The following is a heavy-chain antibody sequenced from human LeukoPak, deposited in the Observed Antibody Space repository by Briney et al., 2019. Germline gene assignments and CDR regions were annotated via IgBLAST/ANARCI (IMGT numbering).Heavy chain of an antibody. CDR2: IKQDGSEK. Sequence: GGSLRLSCAASGFTFSSYWMSWVRQAPGKGLEWVANIKQDGSEKYYVDSVKGRFTISGDNAKNSLYLQMNSLRAEDTAVYYCARDRTEETYDYVWGSYRPSYYYYGMDVWGQGTTVTVSS. CDR1: GFTFSSYW. D-gene: IGHD3-16*02. CDR3: ARDRTEETYDYVWGSYRPSYYYYGMDV. J-gene: IGHJ6*02. V-gene: IGHV3-7*03.